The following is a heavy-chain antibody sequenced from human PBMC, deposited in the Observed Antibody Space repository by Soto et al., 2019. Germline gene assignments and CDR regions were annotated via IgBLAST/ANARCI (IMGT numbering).Heavy chain of an antibody. J-gene: IGHJ4*02. Sequence: XETLSLTCSVDGWSFSGYYWSWIRQPPGKGLEWIGEINHSGSTNYNPSLKSRVTISVDTSKNQFSLQLSSVTAADTAVYYCARHDYWGQGTLVTVSS. CDR1: GWSFSGYY. CDR2: INHSGST. V-gene: IGHV4-34*01. CDR3: ARHDY.